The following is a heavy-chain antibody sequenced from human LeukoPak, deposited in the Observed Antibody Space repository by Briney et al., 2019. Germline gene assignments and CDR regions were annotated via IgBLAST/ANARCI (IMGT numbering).Heavy chain of an antibody. V-gene: IGHV3-7*03. D-gene: IGHD3-10*01. CDR1: GFTFSEYW. J-gene: IGHJ4*02. CDR2: IKKDGGQK. CDR3: ARGGDKNVM. Sequence: PGGSLRLSCVVSGFTFSEYWMTWVRQAPGKGLEWVANIKKDGGQKHYVDSVKGRFTIFRDNAKNTLYLQMDSLRAEDTAVYYCARGGDKNVMGGQGTLVTVSS.